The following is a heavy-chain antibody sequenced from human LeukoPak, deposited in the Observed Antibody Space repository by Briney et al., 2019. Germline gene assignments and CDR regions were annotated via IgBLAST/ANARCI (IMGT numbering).Heavy chain of an antibody. CDR3: VRENARSVPTGVSPLDY. V-gene: IGHV4-61*02. J-gene: IGHJ4*02. CDR1: GGSISSGTSY. CDR2: IYTIGYT. D-gene: IGHD2-2*01. Sequence: PSQTLSLSGRVLGGSISSGTSYWCWIRQPAGRGLEWVGRIYTIGYTNDNPSLKSRLTMSADTSTTQFSLKLTFVPAAHTAVYYCVRENARSVPTGVSPLDYWGQGALVTASS.